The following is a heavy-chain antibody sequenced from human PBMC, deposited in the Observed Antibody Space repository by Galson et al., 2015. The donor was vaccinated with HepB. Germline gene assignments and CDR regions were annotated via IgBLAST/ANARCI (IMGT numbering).Heavy chain of an antibody. CDR3: AKYRASSGPGRRAFDI. Sequence: SLRLSCEASGFTFTNYVMNWVRQAPGKGLEWVSTISGGSGDRTYYADSAKGRFTISRDNSKDTLYLQANSLRVEDTAIYYCAKYRASSGPGRRAFDIWGQGTMVIVSS. CDR1: GFTFTNYV. V-gene: IGHV3-23*01. D-gene: IGHD6-25*01. CDR2: ISGGSGDRT. J-gene: IGHJ3*02.